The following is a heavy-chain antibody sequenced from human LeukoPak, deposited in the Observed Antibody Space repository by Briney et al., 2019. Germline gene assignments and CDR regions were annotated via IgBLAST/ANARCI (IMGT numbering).Heavy chain of an antibody. Sequence: PGRSLRLSCAASGFTFSSYGMHWVRQAPGKGLEWVALISYDGSNTYYADSVKGRFTISRDNAKNSLYLQMNSLRAEDTAVYYCARDGDFDIWGQGTMVTVSS. CDR2: ISYDGSNT. CDR3: ARDGDFDI. CDR1: GFTFSSYG. V-gene: IGHV3-30*03. J-gene: IGHJ3*02.